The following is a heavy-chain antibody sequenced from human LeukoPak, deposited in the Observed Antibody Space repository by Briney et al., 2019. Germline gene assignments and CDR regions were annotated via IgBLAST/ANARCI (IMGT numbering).Heavy chain of an antibody. CDR3: ARDRIDYGDCQFDY. CDR2: INPNSGGT. V-gene: IGHV1-2*02. Sequence: ASVKVSCKASRYTFTGYYMHWVRQAPGQGLEWMGWINPNSGGTNYAQKFQGRVTMTRDTSISTAYMELSRLRSDDTAVYYCARDRIDYGDCQFDYWGQGTLATVSS. D-gene: IGHD4-17*01. J-gene: IGHJ4*02. CDR1: RYTFTGYY.